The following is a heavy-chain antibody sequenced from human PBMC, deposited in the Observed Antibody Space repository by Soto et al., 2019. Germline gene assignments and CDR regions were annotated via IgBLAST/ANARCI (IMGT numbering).Heavy chain of an antibody. J-gene: IGHJ5*02. V-gene: IGHV4-31*03. CDR2: IYYSGST. CDR1: GGSISSGGYY. D-gene: IGHD3-22*01. Sequence: SETLSLTCTVSGGSISSGGYYWSWIRQHPGKGLEWIGYIYYSGSTYYNPSLKSRVTISVDTSKNQFSLKLSSVTAADTAVYYCARGIQDYYDMRGWFDPWGQGTLVPVSS. CDR3: ARGIQDYYDMRGWFDP.